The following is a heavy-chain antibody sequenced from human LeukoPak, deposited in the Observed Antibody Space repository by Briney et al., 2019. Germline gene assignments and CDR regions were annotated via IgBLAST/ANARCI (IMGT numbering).Heavy chain of an antibody. CDR1: GFTFSSYE. CDR3: ARETEYCSGGSCHSGYFEH. V-gene: IGHV3-48*03. Sequence: PGGSLRLSCAASGFTFSSYEVNWDRQAPGKGLEWVSYISSSGSTTYYADSVKGRFTISRDNAKNSLYLQMNSLRAEDTAVYYCARETEYCSGGSCHSGYFEHWGQGTLVTVSS. CDR2: ISSSGSTT. J-gene: IGHJ1*01. D-gene: IGHD2-15*01.